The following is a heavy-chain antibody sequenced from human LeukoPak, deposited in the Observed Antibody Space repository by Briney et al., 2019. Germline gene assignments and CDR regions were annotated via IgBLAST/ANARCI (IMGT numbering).Heavy chain of an antibody. Sequence: PGGSLRVSCAASGFSFRNYWMGWVRQAPGKGLERVANTKPDGSAEYYADSVRGRFTASRDNANNLLYLQMNRLRAEDTAVYYCARDGGLHTNFDYWGQGTLLTVSS. CDR2: TKPDGSAE. D-gene: IGHD2-15*01. CDR3: ARDGGLHTNFDY. V-gene: IGHV3-7*01. J-gene: IGHJ4*02. CDR1: GFSFRNYW.